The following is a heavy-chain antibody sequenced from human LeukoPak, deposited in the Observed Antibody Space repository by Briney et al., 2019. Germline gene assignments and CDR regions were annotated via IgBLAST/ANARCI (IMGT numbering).Heavy chain of an antibody. D-gene: IGHD3-3*01. CDR1: GGSISSSSYF. CDR2: IYYSGST. J-gene: IGHJ4*02. V-gene: IGHV4-39*07. CDR3: ARDGRRFLEWKTDY. Sequence: SETLSLTCTVSGGSISSSSYFWVWIRQPPGKGLEWIGSIYYSGSTYYNPSLKSRVTISVDTSKNQFSLKLSSVTAADTAVYYCARDGRRFLEWKTDYWGQGTLVTVSS.